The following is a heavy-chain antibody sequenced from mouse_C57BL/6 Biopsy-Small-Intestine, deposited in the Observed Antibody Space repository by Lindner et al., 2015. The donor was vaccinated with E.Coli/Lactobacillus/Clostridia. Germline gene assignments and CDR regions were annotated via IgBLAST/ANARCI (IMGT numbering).Heavy chain of an antibody. D-gene: IGHD1-1*01. CDR1: GYTFTSYV. CDR2: INPYNDGT. CDR3: ATSGNYYDGSPFDY. V-gene: IGHV1-14*01. Sequence: VQLQESGPELVKPGASVKMSCKASGYTFTSYVMHWVKQKPGQGLEWIGYINPYNDGTKYNEKFKGKATLTSDKSSNTAYMELSSLTSEDSAVYYCATSGNYYDGSPFDYWGQGTTLTVSS. J-gene: IGHJ2*01.